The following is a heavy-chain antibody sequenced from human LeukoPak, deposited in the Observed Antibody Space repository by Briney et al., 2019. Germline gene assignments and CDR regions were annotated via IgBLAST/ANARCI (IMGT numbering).Heavy chain of an antibody. Sequence: PSETLSLTCAVYGGSSSGYYWSWIRQPPGKGLEWIGEINHSGSTNYNPSLKSRVTISVDTSKNQFSLKLSSVTAADTAVYYCARAPRYFDWLPKPSFDYWGQGTLVTVSS. V-gene: IGHV4-34*01. CDR1: GGSSSGYY. J-gene: IGHJ4*02. CDR2: INHSGST. D-gene: IGHD3-9*01. CDR3: ARAPRYFDWLPKPSFDY.